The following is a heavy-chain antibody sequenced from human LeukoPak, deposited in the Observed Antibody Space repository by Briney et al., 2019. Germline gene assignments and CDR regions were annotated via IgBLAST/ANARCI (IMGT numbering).Heavy chain of an antibody. CDR3: ARGVGYSSSQDI. CDR2: IYHSGST. J-gene: IGHJ3*02. Sequence: PSETLSLTCTVSGGSISSGGYYWSWIRQPPGKGLEWIGYIYHSGSTYYNPSLKSRVTISVGRSKNQFSLKLSSVTAADTAVYYCARGVGYSSSQDIWGQGTMVTVSS. CDR1: GGSISSGGYY. V-gene: IGHV4-30-2*01. D-gene: IGHD6-6*01.